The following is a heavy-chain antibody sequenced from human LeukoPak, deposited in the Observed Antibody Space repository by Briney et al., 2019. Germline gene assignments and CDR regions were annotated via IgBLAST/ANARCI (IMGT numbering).Heavy chain of an antibody. CDR2: IYTSGST. D-gene: IGHD1-26*01. Sequence: SHTLSLTCTVSGGSISSGSYYWSWIRQPAGKGLEWIGRIYTSGSTNYNPSLKSRVTISVDTSKNQFSLKLSSVTAADTAVYYCARDRKSGSYEFDYWGQGTLVTVSS. CDR3: ARDRKSGSYEFDY. J-gene: IGHJ4*02. CDR1: GGSISSGSYY. V-gene: IGHV4-61*02.